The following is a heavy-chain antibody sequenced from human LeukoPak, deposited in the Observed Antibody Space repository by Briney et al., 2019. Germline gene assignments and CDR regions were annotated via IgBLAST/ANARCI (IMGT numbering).Heavy chain of an antibody. D-gene: IGHD5/OR15-5a*01. CDR1: GGSISSNY. J-gene: IGHJ2*01. CDR2: FYYSGST. CDR3: AREIYEWYFDL. Sequence: PSETLSLTCTVSGGSISSNYWSWIRQPPGKGLEWIGHFYYSGSTNYNPSLKSRVTISGDTSKNQFSLKLSSVTAADTAVYYCAREIYEWYFDLWGRGTLVTVSS. V-gene: IGHV4-59*01.